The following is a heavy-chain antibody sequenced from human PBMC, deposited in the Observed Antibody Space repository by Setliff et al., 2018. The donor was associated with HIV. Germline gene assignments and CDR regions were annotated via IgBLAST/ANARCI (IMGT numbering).Heavy chain of an antibody. J-gene: IGHJ3*01. Sequence: GASVKVSCKASGGNFGNSAIGWVRQAPGQGLEWMGGSTPLLDTTNYAQKFQGRVTLTADESTSTMYMELSSLTSDDTAVYYCAGPRGDEAFDVWGQGTMVTVSS. CDR2: STPLLDTT. V-gene: IGHV1-69*13. CDR3: AGPRGDEAFDV. CDR1: GGNFGNSA.